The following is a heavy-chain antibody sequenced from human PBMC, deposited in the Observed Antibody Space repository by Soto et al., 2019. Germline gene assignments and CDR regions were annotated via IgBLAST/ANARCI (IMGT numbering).Heavy chain of an antibody. Sequence: GGSLRLSCAASGFTFSSYAMHWVRQAPGKGLEWVAVISYDGSNKYYADSVKGRFTISRDNSKNTLYLQMNSLRAEDTAVYYCARDGGVVSYYYGMDVWGQGTTVTSP. CDR3: ARDGGVVSYYYGMDV. CDR1: GFTFSSYA. D-gene: IGHD3-22*01. CDR2: ISYDGSNK. V-gene: IGHV3-30-3*01. J-gene: IGHJ6*02.